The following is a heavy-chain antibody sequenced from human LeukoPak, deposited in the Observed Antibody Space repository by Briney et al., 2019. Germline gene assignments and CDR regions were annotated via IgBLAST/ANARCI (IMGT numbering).Heavy chain of an antibody. Sequence: GGSLRLSCAASRFTFSSYAMIWVRQAPGKGLEWVSAISGSGGNTYYADSVKGRFTISRDNSRNTLYLQMNNLRAEDTAVYYCAKSPRREPDFDYWGQGTLVTVSP. CDR2: ISGSGGNT. CDR1: RFTFSSYA. CDR3: AKSPRREPDFDY. V-gene: IGHV3-23*01. J-gene: IGHJ4*02. D-gene: IGHD1-26*01.